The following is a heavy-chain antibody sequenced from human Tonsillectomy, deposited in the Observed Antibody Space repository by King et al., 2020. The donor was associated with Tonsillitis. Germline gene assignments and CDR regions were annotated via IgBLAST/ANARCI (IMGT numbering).Heavy chain of an antibody. V-gene: IGHV4-59*08. D-gene: IGHD3/OR15-3a*01. CDR2: IYYSGST. J-gene: IGHJ4*02. CDR3: ARGDSLFFNY. CDR1: GGSISSYY. Sequence: QLQESGPGLVKPSETLSLTCTVSGGSISSYYWSWIRQPPGKGLEWIGYIYYSGSTNYNPSLKSRVTISVDTSKNQFSLKLRSVTAADTAVYYCARGDSLFFNYWGQGTLVTVSS.